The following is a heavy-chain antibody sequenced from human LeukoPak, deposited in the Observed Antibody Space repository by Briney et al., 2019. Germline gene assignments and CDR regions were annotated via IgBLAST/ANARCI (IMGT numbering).Heavy chain of an antibody. CDR1: GGSISSGDYY. Sequence: NASETLSLTCTVSGGSISSGDYYWSWIRQPPGKGLEWIGYIYYSGSTYYNPSLKSRVTISVDTSKNQFSLKLSSVTAADTAVYYCASMTLLYYSDYWGQGTLVTVSS. V-gene: IGHV4-30-4*01. CDR3: ASMTLLYYSDY. D-gene: IGHD2-21*01. J-gene: IGHJ4*02. CDR2: IYYSGST.